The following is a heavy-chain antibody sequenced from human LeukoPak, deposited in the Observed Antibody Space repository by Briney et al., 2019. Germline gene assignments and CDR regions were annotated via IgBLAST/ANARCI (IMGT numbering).Heavy chain of an antibody. CDR2: ISGSGGST. CDR3: AQSGSYYYDSSGYCKS. D-gene: IGHD3-22*01. J-gene: IGHJ5*02. CDR1: GFTFSSYA. Sequence: GGSLRLSCAASGFTFSSYAMSWVRQAPGKGLEWVSAISGSGGSTYYADSVKGRFTISRDNSKNTLYLQMNSLRAEDTAVYYCAQSGSYYYDSSGYCKSWGQGTLVTVSS. V-gene: IGHV3-23*01.